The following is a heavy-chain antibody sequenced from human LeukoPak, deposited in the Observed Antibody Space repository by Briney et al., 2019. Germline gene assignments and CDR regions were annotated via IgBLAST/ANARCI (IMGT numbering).Heavy chain of an antibody. Sequence: GGSLRLSCVVSGLTFDNAWMSWVRQAPGKGLEWVSGISDSGSSTYYADSVKGRFTISRDNSKNTMYLQMNSLRAEDTAVYYCAKVVAWVDYWGQGTLVTVSS. V-gene: IGHV3-23*01. D-gene: IGHD2-15*01. CDR3: AKVVAWVDY. J-gene: IGHJ4*02. CDR1: GLTFDNAW. CDR2: ISDSGSST.